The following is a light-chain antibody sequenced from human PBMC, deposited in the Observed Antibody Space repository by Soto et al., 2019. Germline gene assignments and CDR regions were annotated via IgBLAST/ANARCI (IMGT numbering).Light chain of an antibody. Sequence: QSVLTQPRSVSGSPGQSVTVSCIGTSSDVGDYNSVSWYQQHPGKAPKLMIYDVSKRPSGVPDRFSDSKSGNTASLTISGLQAEDEADYYCCSSVGGYSYVFGIGTKVTVL. CDR1: SSDVGDYNS. CDR2: DVS. CDR3: CSSVGGYSYV. V-gene: IGLV2-11*01. J-gene: IGLJ1*01.